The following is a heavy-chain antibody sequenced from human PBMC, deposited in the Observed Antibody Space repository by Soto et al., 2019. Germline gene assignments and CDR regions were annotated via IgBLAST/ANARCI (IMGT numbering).Heavy chain of an antibody. CDR1: GGTFSIYA. J-gene: IGHJ4*02. CDR2: IIPIFGTA. V-gene: IGHV1-69*06. CDR3: ARGGYYYDSSGYFDY. Sequence: SVKVSCKASGGTFSIYAISGVGQSPLQGLEWMGGIIPIFGTANYAQKFQGRVTITADKSTSTAYMELSSLRSEDTAVYYCARGGYYYDSSGYFDYWGQGTLVTVSS. D-gene: IGHD3-22*01.